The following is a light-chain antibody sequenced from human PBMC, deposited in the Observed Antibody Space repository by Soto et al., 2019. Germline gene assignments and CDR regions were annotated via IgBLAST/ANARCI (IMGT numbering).Light chain of an antibody. J-gene: IGKJ1*01. CDR3: QQYDSSPRT. CDR2: GAS. CDR1: QSISSSY. Sequence: EIVVTQSPCTLSLSTGERATLSCRASQSISSSYLAWYQQRPGQAPRLLIYGASSRATGIPDRFSGSGSGTDFTLTINRLEPEDFAVYYCQQYDSSPRTFAQGTKVDIK. V-gene: IGKV3-20*01.